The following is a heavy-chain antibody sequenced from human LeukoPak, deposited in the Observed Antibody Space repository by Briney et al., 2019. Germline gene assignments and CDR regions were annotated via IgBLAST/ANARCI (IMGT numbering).Heavy chain of an antibody. CDR3: ARAYSDAAADHFDY. J-gene: IGHJ4*02. Sequence: PGGSLRLSCAASGFTFSSYSMNWVRQAPGKGLEWVSSISSSSSYIYYADSVKGRFTISRDNSKNTLYLQMNSLRAEDTAVYYCARAYSDAAADHFDYWGQGTLVTVSS. CDR1: GFTFSSYS. D-gene: IGHD6-13*01. CDR2: ISSSSSYI. V-gene: IGHV3-21*01.